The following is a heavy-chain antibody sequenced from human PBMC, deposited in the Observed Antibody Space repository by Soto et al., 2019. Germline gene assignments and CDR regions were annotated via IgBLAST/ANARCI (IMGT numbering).Heavy chain of an antibody. J-gene: IGHJ5*02. CDR1: GGSLSGYY. CDR2: INHSGST. Sequence: SETLSLTCAVYGGSLSGYYWSWIRQPPGKGLEWIGEINHSGSTNYNPSLKSRVTISVDTSKNQFSLKLSSVTAADTAVYYCARGRGYSSGWYWFGPWGQGTLVTVSS. V-gene: IGHV4-34*01. D-gene: IGHD6-19*01. CDR3: ARGRGYSSGWYWFGP.